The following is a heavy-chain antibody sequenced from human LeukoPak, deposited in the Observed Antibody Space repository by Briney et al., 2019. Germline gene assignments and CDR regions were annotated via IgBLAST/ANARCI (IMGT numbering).Heavy chain of an antibody. CDR1: GFTFSSYS. CDR2: ISSSTSYI. CDR3: ASRDYFDY. Sequence: GGSLRLSCAASGFTFSSYSMNWVRQAPGKGLEWVSFISSSTSYISYADSVKGRFTISRDNAKSSLWLQMNSLRAEDAAVYYCASRDYFDYWGQGTLVTVSS. J-gene: IGHJ4*02. V-gene: IGHV3-21*01.